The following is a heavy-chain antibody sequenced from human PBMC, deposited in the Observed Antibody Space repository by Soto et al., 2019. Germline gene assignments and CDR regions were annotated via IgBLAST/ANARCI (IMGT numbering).Heavy chain of an antibody. CDR1: GFPFSSYA. CDR2: IHSGGST. D-gene: IGHD4-17*01. CDR3: ARINYGVPGYFDY. J-gene: IGHJ4*02. V-gene: IGHV3-66*01. Sequence: GGSLRLSCAASGFPFSSYAMNWVRQAPGKGLEWVSVIHSGGSTYYADSVKGRFTISRDNSKNTLYLQMNSLRAEDTAVYYCARINYGVPGYFDYWGRGTLVTVS.